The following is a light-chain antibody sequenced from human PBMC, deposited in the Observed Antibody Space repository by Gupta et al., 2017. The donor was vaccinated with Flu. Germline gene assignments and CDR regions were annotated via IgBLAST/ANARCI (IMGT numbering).Light chain of an antibody. CDR2: AAS. J-gene: IGKJ1*01. CDR3: LQHHTYPLT. Sequence: PSSLSASVKDRSTITCRASQGKRVYLGWYQQQPGKAPRRLIYAASSLQYGVPSRFSGSGSETGFTLTINGLQPEDVATYYCLQHHTYPLTFGQGTIVQIK. CDR1: QGKRVY. V-gene: IGKV1-17*01.